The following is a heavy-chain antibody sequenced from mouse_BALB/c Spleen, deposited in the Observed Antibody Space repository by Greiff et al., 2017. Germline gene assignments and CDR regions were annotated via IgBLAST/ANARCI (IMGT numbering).Heavy chain of an antibody. D-gene: IGHD2-10*02. V-gene: IGHV5-9-4*01. CDR2: ISSGGSYT. CDR1: GFTFSSYA. Sequence: EVQGVESGGGLVKPGGSLKLSCAASGFTFSSYAMSWVRQSPEKRLEWVAEISSGGSYTYYPDTVTGRFTISRDNAKNTLYLEMSSLRSEDTAMYYCAKKYGSYFDYWGQGTTLTVSS. J-gene: IGHJ2*01. CDR3: AKKYGSYFDY.